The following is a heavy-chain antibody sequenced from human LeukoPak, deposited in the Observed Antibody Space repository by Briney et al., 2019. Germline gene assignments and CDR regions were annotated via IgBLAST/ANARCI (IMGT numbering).Heavy chain of an antibody. CDR3: ARSLAGSGSYYMVPDY. J-gene: IGHJ4*02. Sequence: GASLRLSCAASGFTFSSYAMHWVRQAPGKGLEWVAVISYDGSNKYYADSVKGRFTISRDNSRNTLYLQMNSLRAEDTAVYYCARSLAGSGSYYMVPDYWGQGTLVTVSS. V-gene: IGHV3-30*01. D-gene: IGHD3-10*01. CDR2: ISYDGSNK. CDR1: GFTFSSYA.